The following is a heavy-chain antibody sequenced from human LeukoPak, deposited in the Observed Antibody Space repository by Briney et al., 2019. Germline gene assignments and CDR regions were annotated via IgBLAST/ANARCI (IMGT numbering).Heavy chain of an antibody. CDR3: ARDGAAAAPFDY. D-gene: IGHD6-13*01. CDR1: GYTFTVYH. V-gene: IGHV1-46*04. J-gene: IGHJ4*02. Sequence: ASVKVSCKASGYTFTVYHMHWVRQAPGQGLEWMGIINPSGGSTSYAQKLQGRVTMTRDTSTSTVYMELSSLRSEDTAVYYCARDGAAAAPFDYWGRGTLVTVSS. CDR2: INPSGGST.